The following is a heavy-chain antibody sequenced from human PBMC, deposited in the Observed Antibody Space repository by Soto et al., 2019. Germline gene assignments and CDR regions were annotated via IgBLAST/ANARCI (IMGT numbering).Heavy chain of an antibody. V-gene: IGHV3-23*01. CDR2: ISGSGSST. Sequence: EVQLLESGGGLVQPGGSLRLSCAASGFPFSGYAINWVRQAPGKGLEWVSIISGSGSSTNYADSVKGRFTISRDNARDTVYLQMNSLRAEDTAVYYCAKSYYGDYDPRLLFDNWGQGTLVTVSS. J-gene: IGHJ4*02. CDR1: GFPFSGYA. CDR3: AKSYYGDYDPRLLFDN. D-gene: IGHD4-17*01.